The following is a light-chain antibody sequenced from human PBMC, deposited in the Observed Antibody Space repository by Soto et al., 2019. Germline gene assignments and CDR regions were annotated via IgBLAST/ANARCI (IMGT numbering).Light chain of an antibody. V-gene: IGKV1-6*01. CDR3: LQDHDDSWT. J-gene: IGKJ1*01. Sequence: IQMTQSPSSLSASVGDRVTITCRASQSISSYLNWYQQKPGKAPKLLIYAASNLQSGVPSRFRGSRSGTEFTLTVSSLQPEDFATYYCLQDHDDSWTFGQGTKV. CDR2: AAS. CDR1: QSISSY.